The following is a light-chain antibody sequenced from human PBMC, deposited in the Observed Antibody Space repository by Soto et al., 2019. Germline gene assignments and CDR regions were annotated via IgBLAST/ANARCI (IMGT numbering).Light chain of an antibody. CDR1: QSVSSY. J-gene: IGKJ1*01. V-gene: IGKV3-11*01. CDR2: DAS. Sequence: IGMTQSPSTLSVYPGERATLSCRASQSVSSYLTWYQQKPGQAPRLLIYDASNRATGIPARFSGSGSGTDFTLTISSLEPEDFAVYYCQQRSNWLWTFGQGTKVDI. CDR3: QQRSNWLWT.